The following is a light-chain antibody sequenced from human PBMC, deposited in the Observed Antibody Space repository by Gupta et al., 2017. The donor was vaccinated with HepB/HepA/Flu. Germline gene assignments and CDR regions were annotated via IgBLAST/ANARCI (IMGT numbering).Light chain of an antibody. V-gene: IGKV2-30*01. CDR2: RVS. CDR1: QNLLFSDGNTF. J-gene: IGKJ4*01. CDR3: EQGKHCPIS. Sequence: DAVLTQSPLSLPVTLGQSASISCRSSQNLLFSDGNTFLHWYQQRPGQSPRRLIYRVSNRDSGVPDRFSGSGSGTDFTLNISRVEAEDFGVYYCEQGKHCPISFGGGTKVDIK.